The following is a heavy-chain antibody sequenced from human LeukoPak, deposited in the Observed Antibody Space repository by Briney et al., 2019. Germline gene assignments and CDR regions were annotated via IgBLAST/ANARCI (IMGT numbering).Heavy chain of an antibody. D-gene: IGHD6-19*01. CDR3: AKGSRGFGSSGWSAHFDY. Sequence: GGSLRLSCAASGFTFDDYAMHWVRQAPGKGLEWVSGISWNSGSIGYADSVKGRFTISRDNAKNSLYLQMNSLRAEDTALYYCAKGSRGFGSSGWSAHFDYWGQGTLVTVSS. CDR2: ISWNSGSI. V-gene: IGHV3-9*01. J-gene: IGHJ4*02. CDR1: GFTFDDYA.